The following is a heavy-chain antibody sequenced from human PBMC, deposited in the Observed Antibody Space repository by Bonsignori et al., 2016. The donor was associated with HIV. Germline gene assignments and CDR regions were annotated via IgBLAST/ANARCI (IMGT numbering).Heavy chain of an antibody. CDR3: ARGVQMDV. V-gene: IGHV4-34*01. D-gene: IGHD3-10*01. CDR2: INHSGST. J-gene: IGHJ6*04. Sequence: WIRQPPGKGLEWIGEINHSGSTNYNPSLKSRVTISVDTSKNQFSLKLSSVTAADTAVYYCARGVQMDVWGKGTTVTVSS.